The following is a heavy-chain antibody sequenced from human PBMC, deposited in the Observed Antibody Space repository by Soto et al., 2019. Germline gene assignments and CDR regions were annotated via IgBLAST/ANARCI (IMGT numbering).Heavy chain of an antibody. Sequence: SVKVSCKASGGTFSSYAISWVRQAPGRGLEWMGGIIPIFGTANYAQKFQGRVTITADESTSTAYMELSSLRSEDTAVYYCARHRPYCTNGVCYPDAYGMDVWGQGTTVTVYS. D-gene: IGHD2-8*01. CDR1: GGTFSSYA. CDR3: ARHRPYCTNGVCYPDAYGMDV. V-gene: IGHV1-69*13. J-gene: IGHJ6*02. CDR2: IIPIFGTA.